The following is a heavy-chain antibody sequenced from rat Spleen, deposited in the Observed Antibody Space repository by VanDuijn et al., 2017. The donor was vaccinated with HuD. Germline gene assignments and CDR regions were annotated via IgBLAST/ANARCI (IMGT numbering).Heavy chain of an antibody. Sequence: EVQLVESGGGLVQPGRSLKLSCAASGFTYSNYVMAWVSQAPTKGLEWVASISTGGGNTYYRDSVKGRFTISRDNAKNTLYLQMDSLRSEDTATYYCAREGNSGYDYWGQGVMVTVSS. J-gene: IGHJ2*01. CDR3: AREGNSGYDY. D-gene: IGHD4-3*01. V-gene: IGHV5S13*01. CDR2: ISTGGGNT. CDR1: GFTYSNYV.